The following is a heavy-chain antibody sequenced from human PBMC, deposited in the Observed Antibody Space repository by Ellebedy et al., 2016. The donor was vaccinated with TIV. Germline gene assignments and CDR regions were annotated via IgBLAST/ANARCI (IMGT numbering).Heavy chain of an antibody. Sequence: SETLSLTCTDSGGSVSGYYWSWVRQTPGKGLQWLGYVYYNGVTNPNPSLKSRVVLSIDTSRNQFSLKVSSVTAADTAVYYCASSISAGGTGIDYWGQGTLVTVSS. CDR2: VYYNGVT. V-gene: IGHV4-59*02. CDR1: GGSVSGYY. D-gene: IGHD6-13*01. CDR3: ASSISAGGTGIDY. J-gene: IGHJ4*02.